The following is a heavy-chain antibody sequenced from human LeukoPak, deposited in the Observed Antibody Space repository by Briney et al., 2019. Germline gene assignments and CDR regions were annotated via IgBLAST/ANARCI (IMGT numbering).Heavy chain of an antibody. CDR3: AKLVAARRYNFDY. J-gene: IGHJ4*02. CDR2: ISYDGSNK. Sequence: GGSLRLSCAASGFTVSNNYMTWVRQAPGKGLEWVAVISYDGSNKYYADSVKGRFTISRDNSKNTLYLQMNSLRAEDTAVYYCAKLVAARRYNFDYWGQGTLVTVSS. V-gene: IGHV3-30*18. CDR1: GFTVSNNY. D-gene: IGHD6-6*01.